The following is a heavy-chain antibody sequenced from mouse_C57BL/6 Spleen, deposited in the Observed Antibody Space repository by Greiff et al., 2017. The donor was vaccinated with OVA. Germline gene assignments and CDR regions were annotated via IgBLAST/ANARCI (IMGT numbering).Heavy chain of an antibody. Sequence: QVQLKQPGAELVMPGASVKLSCKASGYTFTSYWMHWVKQRPGQGLEWIGEIDPSDSYTNYNQKFKGKSTLTVDKSSSTAYMQLSSLTSEDSAVYYCARRYDHDYAMDYWGQGTSVTVAS. CDR3: ARRYDHDYAMDY. CDR1: GYTFTSYW. CDR2: IDPSDSYT. V-gene: IGHV1-69*01. J-gene: IGHJ4*01. D-gene: IGHD2-14*01.